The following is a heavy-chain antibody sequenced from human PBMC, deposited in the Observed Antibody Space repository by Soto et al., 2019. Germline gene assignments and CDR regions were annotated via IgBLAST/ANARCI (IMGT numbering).Heavy chain of an antibody. V-gene: IGHV3-7*03. D-gene: IGHD3-16*01. Sequence: VQLVESGGGLVRPGGSLRLSCTVSGFTFSDSWMSWVRQTPGKGPECVAIINKDGSQPYFVDSVKGRFTISRDNVKNFLYLQMNSLRVDDTGVYFCARGGWESDWGQGTLVTVSS. CDR1: GFTFSDSW. CDR2: INKDGSQP. CDR3: ARGGWESD. J-gene: IGHJ1*01.